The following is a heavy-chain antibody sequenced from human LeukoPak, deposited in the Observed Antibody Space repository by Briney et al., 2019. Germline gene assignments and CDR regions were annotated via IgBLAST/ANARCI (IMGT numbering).Heavy chain of an antibody. Sequence: PGGSLRLSCAASGFTVSSNYMSWVRQAPGKGLEWVANIKQDGSEKYYVDSVKGRFTISRDNAKNSLYLQMNSLRAEDTAVYYCARAPGLRRGPWGQGTLVTVSS. V-gene: IGHV3-7*01. J-gene: IGHJ5*02. CDR1: GFTVSSNY. CDR2: IKQDGSEK. CDR3: ARAPGLRRGP. D-gene: IGHD3-10*01.